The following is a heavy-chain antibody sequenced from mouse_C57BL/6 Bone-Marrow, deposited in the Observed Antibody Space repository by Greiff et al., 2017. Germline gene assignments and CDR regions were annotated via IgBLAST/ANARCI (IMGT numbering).Heavy chain of an antibody. Sequence: EVKLMESGGGLVQPGGSPKLSCAASGFTFSDYYMYWVRQTPEKRLEWVAYISNGGGSTYYPDTVKGRFTISRDNAKNTLYLQMGRLKSEDTAMYYCAREGRWFPWFAYWGQGTLVTVSA. J-gene: IGHJ3*01. CDR3: AREGRWFPWFAY. CDR2: ISNGGGST. D-gene: IGHD2-3*01. CDR1: GFTFSDYY. V-gene: IGHV5-12*01.